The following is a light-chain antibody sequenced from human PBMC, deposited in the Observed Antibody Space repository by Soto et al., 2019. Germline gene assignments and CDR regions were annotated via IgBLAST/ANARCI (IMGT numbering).Light chain of an antibody. CDR2: RAS. J-gene: IGKJ3*01. Sequence: DIQMTQSPSTLSASVGDRLTITCRASQSIGSSLAWYQQKPGKAPNLLIYRASTLDSGVPSRFSGSGSGTEFTLTINSLQPDDFATYYCRQYDTYPFTFGPGTKVDIK. V-gene: IGKV1-5*03. CDR3: RQYDTYPFT. CDR1: QSIGSS.